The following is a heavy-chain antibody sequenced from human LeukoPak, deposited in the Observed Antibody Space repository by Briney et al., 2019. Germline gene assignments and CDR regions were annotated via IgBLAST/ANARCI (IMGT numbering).Heavy chain of an antibody. CDR2: IIPIFGTA. CDR3: ASPARGVSYGMDV. J-gene: IGHJ6*02. D-gene: IGHD3-10*01. Sequence: TVKVSCKASGGTFSSYAISWVRQAPGQGLEWMGGIIPIFGTANYAQKFQGRVTITADESTSTAYMELSSLRSEDTAVYYCASPARGVSYGMDVWGQGTTVTVSS. CDR1: GGTFSSYA. V-gene: IGHV1-69*01.